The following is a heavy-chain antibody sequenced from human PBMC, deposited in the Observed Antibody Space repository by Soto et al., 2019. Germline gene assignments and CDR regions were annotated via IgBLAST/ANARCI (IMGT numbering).Heavy chain of an antibody. Sequence: ASVKVSCKASGGTFSSYAISWVRQAPGQGLEWMGGIIPIFGTANYAQKFQGRVTITADESTSTAYMELSSLRSEDTAVYYCARTLILTDGGRRYYYGMDVWGQGTTVTVSS. CDR2: IIPIFGTA. CDR3: ARTLILTDGGRRYYYGMDV. V-gene: IGHV1-69*13. D-gene: IGHD3-9*01. J-gene: IGHJ6*02. CDR1: GGTFSSYA.